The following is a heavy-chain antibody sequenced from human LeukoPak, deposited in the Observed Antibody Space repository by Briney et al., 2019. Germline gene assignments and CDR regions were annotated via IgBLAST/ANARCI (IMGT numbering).Heavy chain of an antibody. CDR2: IKRDVREE. V-gene: IGHV3-7*01. D-gene: IGHD7-27*01. J-gene: IGHJ3*02. CDR1: GFTFSRYW. Sequence: PGGSLRLSCAVSGFTFSRYWMSWVRQAPGKGLEWVANIKRDVREEYFVDSVKGRFTISRDNAKNSLYLQMNSVREEDTGVYLCEREATGDNALDILVEGTMLTV. CDR3: EREATGDNALDI.